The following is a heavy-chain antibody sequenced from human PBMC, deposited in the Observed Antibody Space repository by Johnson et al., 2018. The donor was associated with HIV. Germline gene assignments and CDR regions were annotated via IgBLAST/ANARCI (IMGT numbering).Heavy chain of an antibody. D-gene: IGHD1-26*01. CDR1: GFTFTNYA. Sequence: EVQLVESGGGLVQPGGSPRVSCAASGFTFTNYAMTWVRQAPGKGLEWVSGTSGSGVNTHYADPVKGRFTLPRDNSKNTLYLEMISLRAEDTAVYYCARVGLVGGKEGVGAFDIWGQWTMVTVSS. V-gene: IGHV3-23*04. J-gene: IGHJ3*02. CDR3: ARVGLVGGKEGVGAFDI. CDR2: TSGSGVNT.